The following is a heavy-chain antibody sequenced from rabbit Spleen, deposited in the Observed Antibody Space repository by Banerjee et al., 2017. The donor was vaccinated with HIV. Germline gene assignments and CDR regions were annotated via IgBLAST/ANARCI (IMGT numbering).Heavy chain of an antibody. Sequence: QEQLVESGGGLVQPGASLTLTCTASGVSFSSNYYMCWVRQAPGKGLEWIGCTFAGAGTGTYYASWAKGRFTISKTSSTTVTLQMTSLTAADTATYFCARETSSGWGIITFYFTLWGPGTLVTVS. J-gene: IGHJ4*01. CDR3: ARETSSGWGIITFYFTL. CDR1: GVSFSSNYY. D-gene: IGHD4-1*01. V-gene: IGHV1S45*01. CDR2: TFAGAGTGT.